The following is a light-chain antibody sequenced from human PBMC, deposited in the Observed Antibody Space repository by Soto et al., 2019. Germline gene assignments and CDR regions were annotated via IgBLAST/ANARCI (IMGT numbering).Light chain of an antibody. V-gene: IGLV2-14*01. Sequence: QSALTQPASVSGSPGQSITISCTGTSSDVGGYKYVSWYQQHSGKAPKLMIYEVSNRPSGVSNRFSGSKSGNTASPTISGLQAEDEADYYCSSYTSSSTVVFGGGTKLTVL. CDR3: SSYTSSSTVV. J-gene: IGLJ2*01. CDR2: EVS. CDR1: SSDVGGYKY.